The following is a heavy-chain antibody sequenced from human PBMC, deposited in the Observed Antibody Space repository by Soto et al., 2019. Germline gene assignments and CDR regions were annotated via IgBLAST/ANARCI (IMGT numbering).Heavy chain of an antibody. CDR1: GYSFTSYW. J-gene: IGHJ6*02. Sequence: GESLKISCTGSGYSFTSYWISWVRQMPGKGLEWMGRIDPSDSYTNYSPSFQGHVTISADKSISTAYLQWSSLKASDTAMYYCARLTVVNYYYYYGMDVWGQGTTVTVSS. CDR3: ARLTVVNYYYYYGMDV. V-gene: IGHV5-10-1*01. D-gene: IGHD2-2*01. CDR2: IDPSDSYT.